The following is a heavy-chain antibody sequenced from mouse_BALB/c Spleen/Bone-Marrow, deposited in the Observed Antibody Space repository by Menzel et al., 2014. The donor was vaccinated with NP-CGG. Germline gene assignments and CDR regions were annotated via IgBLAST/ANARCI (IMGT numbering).Heavy chain of an antibody. J-gene: IGHJ3*01. V-gene: IGHV5-9-4*01. CDR3: ASGDVYFAY. Sequence: EVKLVESGGGLVKPGGSLKLSCAASGFTFSSYAMSWVRQSPDKRLEWVAEISSGGSYTYYPDTVTGRFTISRDNAKNTLYLGMSSLRSEDTAMYYCASGDVYFAYWGQGTLVTVSA. CDR1: GFTFSSYA. CDR2: ISSGGSYT.